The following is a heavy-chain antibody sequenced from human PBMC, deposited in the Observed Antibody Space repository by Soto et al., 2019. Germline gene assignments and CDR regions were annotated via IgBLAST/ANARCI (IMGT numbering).Heavy chain of an antibody. CDR2: IYVTGST. J-gene: IGHJ4*02. Sequence: SETLSLTCTGSGHSLSSGGYYWSWIRQHPGKGLEWVGYIYVTGSTLYNPSRKSRLAMSLNTSKNQFSLKLGSVTAADTAIYYCARNWGSSGWPNWGPGTLVTVSS. D-gene: IGHD6-19*01. CDR1: GHSLSSGGYY. CDR3: ARNWGSSGWPN. V-gene: IGHV4-31*03.